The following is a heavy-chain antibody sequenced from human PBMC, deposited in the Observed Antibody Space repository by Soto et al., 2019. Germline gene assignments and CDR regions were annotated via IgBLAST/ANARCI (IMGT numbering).Heavy chain of an antibody. D-gene: IGHD1-26*01. V-gene: IGHV3-23*01. Sequence: GGSLRLSCAASGFTFSSCTMSWVRQAPGKGLEWVSAISFGGGNSYYADSVKGRFTISRDNSKNTLYLQMNSLRAEDTAVYYCAKEWGAPGPFDQWGQGTLVTVS. CDR3: AKEWGAPGPFDQ. CDR1: GFTFSSCT. CDR2: ISFGGGNS. J-gene: IGHJ4*02.